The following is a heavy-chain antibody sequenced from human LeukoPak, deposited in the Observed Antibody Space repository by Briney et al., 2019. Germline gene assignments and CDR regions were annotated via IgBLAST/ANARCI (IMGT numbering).Heavy chain of an antibody. V-gene: IGHV3-30*18. CDR1: GFTFSSYG. D-gene: IGHD3-22*01. J-gene: IGHJ4*02. CDR2: ISYDGSNK. CDR3: AKVYDYYDSSGYFDY. Sequence: PGRSLRLSCAASGFTFSSYGMHWVRQAPGKRLEWVAVISYDGSNKYYADSVKGRFTISRDNSKNTLYLQMNSLRAEDTAVYYCAKVYDYYDSSGYFDYWGQGTLVTVSS.